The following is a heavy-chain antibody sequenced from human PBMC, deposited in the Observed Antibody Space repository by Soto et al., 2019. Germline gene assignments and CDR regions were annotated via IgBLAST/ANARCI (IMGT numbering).Heavy chain of an antibody. Sequence: QVQLVQSGAEVKKPGSSVKVSCKASGGTFSSYTISWVRQAPGQGLEWMGRIIPILGIANYAQKFQGRVTITADNSTSTAYMELSSLRSEDTAVYYCARGDILTGYLGVYWGQGTLVTVSS. CDR1: GGTFSSYT. CDR3: ARGDILTGYLGVY. CDR2: IIPILGIA. V-gene: IGHV1-69*02. J-gene: IGHJ4*02. D-gene: IGHD3-9*01.